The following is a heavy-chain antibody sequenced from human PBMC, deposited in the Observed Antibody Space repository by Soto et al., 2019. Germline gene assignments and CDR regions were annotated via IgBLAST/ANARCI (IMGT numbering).Heavy chain of an antibody. V-gene: IGHV3-48*02. D-gene: IGHD3-10*01. CDR1: GFTFSSYS. CDR2: ISSSSTTI. J-gene: IGHJ4*02. Sequence: EVQLVESGGGLVQPGGSLRLSCAASGFTFSSYSMNWVSQSPGKGLEWVSYISSSSTTIYYADSVKGRFTISRDNAKNSLDLQMNSLRDEDTAVYYCARNRDYYGSGSSGGYWVQGTLVTVSS. CDR3: ARNRDYYGSGSSGGY.